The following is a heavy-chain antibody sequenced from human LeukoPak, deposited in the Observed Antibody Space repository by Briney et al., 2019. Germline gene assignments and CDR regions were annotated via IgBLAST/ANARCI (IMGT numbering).Heavy chain of an antibody. CDR1: GFTFSSYT. Sequence: GGSLRLSCAASGFTFSSYTMHWVRQAPGKGLECVAVISYDGSNEYYADSVKGRFTISRDNSKNTLYLQMNSLRAEDTAVYYCARNPAPWEQQLGKFWFDPWGQGTLVTVSS. CDR3: ARNPAPWEQQLGKFWFDP. V-gene: IGHV3-30-3*01. D-gene: IGHD6-13*01. CDR2: ISYDGSNE. J-gene: IGHJ5*02.